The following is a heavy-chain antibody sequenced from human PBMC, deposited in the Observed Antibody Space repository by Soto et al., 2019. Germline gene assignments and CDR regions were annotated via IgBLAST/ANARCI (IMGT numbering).Heavy chain of an antibody. CDR1: GGSINSSRFY. V-gene: IGHV4-39*07. CDR2: IYYSGSV. D-gene: IGHD2-21*01. Sequence: SETLSLTCSVSGGSINSSRFYWGWIRQPPGKGLEWIGSIYYSGSVYYNPSLRSRVTISIDTSKNQLSLNLRSVSAADTAVYYCARGRGEFDAWGQGTPVTVS. J-gene: IGHJ5*02. CDR3: ARGRGEFDA.